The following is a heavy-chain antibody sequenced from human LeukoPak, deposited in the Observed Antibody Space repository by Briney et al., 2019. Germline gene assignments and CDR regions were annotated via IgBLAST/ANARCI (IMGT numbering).Heavy chain of an antibody. Sequence: SETPSLTCTVSGGSISSYYWSWIRQPPGKGLEWIGYIYYSGSTNYNPSLKSRVTMSVDTSKNQFSLKLSSVTAADTAVYYCARSSYSSSSYYFDYWGQGTLVTVSS. CDR1: GGSISSYY. J-gene: IGHJ4*02. V-gene: IGHV4-59*01. D-gene: IGHD6-13*01. CDR2: IYYSGST. CDR3: ARSSYSSSSYYFDY.